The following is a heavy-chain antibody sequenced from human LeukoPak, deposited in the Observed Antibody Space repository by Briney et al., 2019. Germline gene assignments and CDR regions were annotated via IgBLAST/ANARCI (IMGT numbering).Heavy chain of an antibody. Sequence: SETLSLTCTVSGGSINSDNYYWSWIRHPAGKGLEGIGRIYTGGSTNYNPSLKSRPTISVDTSKNPFSLKLSSVTAADTAVYYCARSGFPDAFDIWGQGTMVTVSS. J-gene: IGHJ3*02. V-gene: IGHV4-61*02. D-gene: IGHD1-26*01. CDR1: GGSINSDNYY. CDR3: ARSGFPDAFDI. CDR2: IYTGGST.